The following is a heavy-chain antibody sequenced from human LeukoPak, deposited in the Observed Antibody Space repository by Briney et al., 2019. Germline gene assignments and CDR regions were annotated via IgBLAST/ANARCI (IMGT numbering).Heavy chain of an antibody. D-gene: IGHD1-14*01. CDR3: ARHGNDNLEC. J-gene: IGHJ4*02. V-gene: IGHV3-7*01. Sequence: GGSLRLSCATSGFTFSRYWMSWVRQAPGKGLEWVANMNEDGSKKFYGDSVKDRFTISRDNAENSLYLQMNSLRADDTALYYCARHGNDNLECWGQGTLVTVSS. CDR2: MNEDGSKK. CDR1: GFTFSRYW.